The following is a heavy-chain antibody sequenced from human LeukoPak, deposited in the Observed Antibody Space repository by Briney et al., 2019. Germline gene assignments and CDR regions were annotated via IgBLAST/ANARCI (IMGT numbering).Heavy chain of an antibody. V-gene: IGHV3-64*01. Sequence: GGSLRLSCAASGFTFSSYAVHWVRQAPGKGLEYVSAISSNGGSTYYANSVKGRFTISRDNSKNTLYLQMGSLRAEDMAVYYCAILSGNYYGYWGQGTLVTVSS. CDR2: ISSNGGST. CDR1: GFTFSSYA. D-gene: IGHD1-26*01. CDR3: AILSGNYYGY. J-gene: IGHJ4*02.